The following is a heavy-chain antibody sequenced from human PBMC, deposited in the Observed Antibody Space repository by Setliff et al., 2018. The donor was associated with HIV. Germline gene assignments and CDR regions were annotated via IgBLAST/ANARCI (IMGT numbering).Heavy chain of an antibody. CDR2: ISWNGATV. Sequence: SLRLSCEAYGFNFNRFAMHWVRQVPGRGLEWVSGISWNGATVDYADSAKGRFIISRDNAVDSLYLQMNSLTSEDTALYYCVKDESLGGRHYNNMAVWGKGTTVTVSS. CDR1: GFNFNRFA. D-gene: IGHD3-10*01. J-gene: IGHJ6*03. CDR3: VKDESLGGRHYNNMAV. V-gene: IGHV3-9*01.